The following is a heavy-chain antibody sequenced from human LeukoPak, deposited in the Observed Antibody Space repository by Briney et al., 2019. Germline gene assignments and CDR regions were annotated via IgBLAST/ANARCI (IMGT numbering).Heavy chain of an antibody. CDR2: IIPIFGTA. CDR3: ARNNKSMLPEPYYYYYMDV. CDR1: GGTFSSYA. V-gene: IGHV1-69*05. Sequence: GASVKVSCKASGGTFSSYAISWVRQAPGQGLERMGGIIPIFGTANYAQKFQGRVTITTDESTSTAYMELSSLRSEDTAVYYCARNNKSMLPEPYYYYYMDVWGKGTTVTVSS. J-gene: IGHJ6*03. D-gene: IGHD2-8*01.